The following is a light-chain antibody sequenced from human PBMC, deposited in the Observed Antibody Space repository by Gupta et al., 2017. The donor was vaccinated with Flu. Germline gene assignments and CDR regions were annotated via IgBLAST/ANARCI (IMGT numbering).Light chain of an antibody. CDR3: EGWDDNLKNVV. J-gene: IGLJ2*01. CDR1: SSNIGSKG. CDR2: SSN. V-gene: IGLV1-44*01. Sequence: RVTISCSGSSSNIGSKGVTWYQQLPGTAPKLIMYSSNLRSSGVPDRLSGSKSGASASLAIXGXQSEDEXEYYCEGWDDNLKNVVFAGGTKLTVL.